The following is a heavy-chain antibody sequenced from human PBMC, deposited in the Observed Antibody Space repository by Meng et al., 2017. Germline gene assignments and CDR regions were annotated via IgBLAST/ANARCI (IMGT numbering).Heavy chain of an antibody. D-gene: IGHD6-13*01. CDR3: ARRIKPGSSWSRIDY. J-gene: IGHJ4*02. V-gene: IGHV5-51*01. Sequence: KVSCKGSGYSFTSYWIGWVRQMPGKGLEWMGIIYPGDSDTRYSPSFQGQVTISADKSISTAYLQWSSLKAPDTAMYYCARRIKPGSSWSRIDYWGQGTLVTVSS. CDR1: GYSFTSYW. CDR2: IYPGDSDT.